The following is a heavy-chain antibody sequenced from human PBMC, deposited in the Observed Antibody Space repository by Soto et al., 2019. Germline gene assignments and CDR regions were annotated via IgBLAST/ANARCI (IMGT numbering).Heavy chain of an antibody. CDR2: IYWDDDK. J-gene: IGHJ2*01. D-gene: IGHD4-17*01. CDR3: AHRLRSDYGDYTGHRNWYFDL. CDR1: GFSLSTSGVG. V-gene: IGHV2-5*02. Sequence: QITLKESGPTLVKPTQTLTLTCTFSGFSLSTSGVGVGWIRQPPGKALEWLALIYWDDDKRYSPSLKSRLTITKDTSKNQVVLTMTNMDPVDTATYYCAHRLRSDYGDYTGHRNWYFDLWGRGTLVTVSS.